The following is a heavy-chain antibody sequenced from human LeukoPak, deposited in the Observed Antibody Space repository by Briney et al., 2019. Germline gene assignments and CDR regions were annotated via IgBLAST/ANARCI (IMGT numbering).Heavy chain of an antibody. CDR2: IKQDGSEK. Sequence: PGGSLRLSCAASGFTFSNYWMGWVRQAPGKGLEWVANIKQDGSEKRYVDPVKGRFTISRDNAENSLYLQMNSLRAEDTAVYYCAKRRTSWPYDAFDIWGQGTMVTVSS. CDR3: AKRRTSWPYDAFDI. CDR1: GFTFSNYW. D-gene: IGHD6-13*01. J-gene: IGHJ3*02. V-gene: IGHV3-7*03.